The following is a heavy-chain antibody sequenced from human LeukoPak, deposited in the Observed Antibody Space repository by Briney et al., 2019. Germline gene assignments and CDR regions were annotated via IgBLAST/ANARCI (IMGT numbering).Heavy chain of an antibody. CDR2: INHSGST. CDR1: GGSFSGYY. V-gene: IGHV4-34*01. J-gene: IGHJ4*02. Sequence: SETPSLTCAVYGGSFSGYYWSWIRQPPGKGLEWIGEINHSGSTNYNPSLKSRVTMSVDTSKNQFSLKLSSVTAADTAVYYCARASGAARLFDYWGQGTLVTVSS. CDR3: ARASGAARLFDY. D-gene: IGHD6-6*01.